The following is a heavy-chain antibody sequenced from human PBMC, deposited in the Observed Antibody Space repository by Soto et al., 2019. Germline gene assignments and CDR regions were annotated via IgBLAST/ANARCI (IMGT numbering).Heavy chain of an antibody. CDR2: ISYDGSNK. Sequence: QVQLVESGGGVVQPGRSLRLSCAASGFTFSSYGMHWVRQAPGKGLEWVAVISYDGSNKYYADSVKGRFTISRDNSKNTLYLQMNSLRAEDTAVYYCAKDRNRVLRYCDWLLSPFDYWGQGTLVTVSS. D-gene: IGHD3-9*01. V-gene: IGHV3-30*18. J-gene: IGHJ4*02. CDR1: GFTFSSYG. CDR3: AKDRNRVLRYCDWLLSPFDY.